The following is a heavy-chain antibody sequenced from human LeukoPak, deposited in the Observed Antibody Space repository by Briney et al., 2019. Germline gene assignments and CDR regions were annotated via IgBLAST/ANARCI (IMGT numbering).Heavy chain of an antibody. J-gene: IGHJ4*02. D-gene: IGHD3-10*01. V-gene: IGHV1-2*02. CDR1: GYTFTGYY. CDR3: ARELEVRGVIIGGFDY. CDR2: INPNSGGT. Sequence: ASVKVSCKASGYTFTGYYMHWVRQAPGQGLEWMGWINPNSGGTNYAQKLQGRVTMTTDTSTSTAYMELRSLRSDDTAVYYCARELEVRGVIIGGFDYWGQGTLVTVSS.